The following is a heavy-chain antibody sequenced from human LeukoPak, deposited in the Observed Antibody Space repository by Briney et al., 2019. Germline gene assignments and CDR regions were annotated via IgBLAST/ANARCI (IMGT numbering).Heavy chain of an antibody. CDR3: ARGYDFWSGFTHFDY. D-gene: IGHD3-3*01. Sequence: PGGSLRLSCAASGFTFSSYAMHWVRQAPGKGLEYVSAISSNGGSTYYANSVKGRFTISRDNSKNTLYLQMGSLRAEDMAVYYCARGYDFWSGFTHFDYWGQGTLVTVSS. CDR2: ISSNGGST. J-gene: IGHJ4*02. CDR1: GFTFSSYA. V-gene: IGHV3-64*01.